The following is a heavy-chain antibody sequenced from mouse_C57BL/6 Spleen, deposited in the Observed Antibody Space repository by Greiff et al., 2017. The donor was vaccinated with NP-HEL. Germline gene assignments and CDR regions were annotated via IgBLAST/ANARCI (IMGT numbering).Heavy chain of an antibody. CDR3: ARRHYYGSSYVHWYFEV. CDR2: FHPYNDDT. Sequence: QVQLQQSGAELVKPGASVKMSCKASGYTFTTYPIEWMKQNHGKSLEWIGNFHPYNDDTKYNEKFKGKATLTVEKSSSTVYLELSRLTSDDSAVYYCARRHYYGSSYVHWYFEVWGTGTTVTASS. D-gene: IGHD1-1*01. CDR1: GYTFTTYP. J-gene: IGHJ1*03. V-gene: IGHV1-47*01.